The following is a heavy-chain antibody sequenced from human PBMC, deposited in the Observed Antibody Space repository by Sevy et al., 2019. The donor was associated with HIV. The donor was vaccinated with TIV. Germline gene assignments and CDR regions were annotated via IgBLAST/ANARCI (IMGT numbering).Heavy chain of an antibody. CDR1: GYTFSDSGYY. V-gene: IGHV1-2*02. J-gene: IGHJ6*02. D-gene: IGHD3-3*01. Sequence: ASVKVSCKASGYTFSDSGYYVHWVRQAPGQGLEWMRWINSKSGATNYAQKFQGRVTMTRDTSVSTANMELSRLTSDDTAVYYCARESYDFWTGPVDYDYGMDVWGQGTTVTVSS. CDR3: ARESYDFWTGPVDYDYGMDV. CDR2: INSKSGAT.